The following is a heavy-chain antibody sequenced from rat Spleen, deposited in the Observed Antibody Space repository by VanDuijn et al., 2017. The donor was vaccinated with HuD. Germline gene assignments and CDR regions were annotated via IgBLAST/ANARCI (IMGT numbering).Heavy chain of an antibody. CDR1: GFTFSTAW. D-gene: IGHD4-3*01. CDR2: LQAKSNNYET. J-gene: IGHJ2*01. V-gene: IGHV6-6*01. CDR3: VWYNSGIDY. Sequence: EVQVLESGGGLVQPGNSLKLSCATSGFTFSTAWLYWYRQFPEKRLEWVARLQAKSNNYETDYSESVKGRFTNSTDYSKSSIYLQMNNLKEKETAIYYCVWYNSGIDYWGQGVMFTVSS.